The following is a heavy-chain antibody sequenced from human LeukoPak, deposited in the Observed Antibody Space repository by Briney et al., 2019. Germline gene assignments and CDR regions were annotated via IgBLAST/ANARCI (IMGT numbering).Heavy chain of an antibody. J-gene: IGHJ4*02. V-gene: IGHV3-23*01. Sequence: GGSLRLSCAASGFTFSSYAMSWVRQAPGKGLEWGSAISGSGGSTYYVDSVKGRFTISRDNSKNTLYLQMNSLRAEDTALYYCARDILYDSSGYYLDYWGQGTLVTVSS. CDR3: ARDILYDSSGYYLDY. CDR1: GFTFSSYA. CDR2: ISGSGGST. D-gene: IGHD3-22*01.